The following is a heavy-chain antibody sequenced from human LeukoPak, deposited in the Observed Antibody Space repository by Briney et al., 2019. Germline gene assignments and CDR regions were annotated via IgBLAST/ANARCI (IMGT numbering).Heavy chain of an antibody. CDR2: INCDGSDT. J-gene: IGHJ4*02. Sequence: GGSLRLSCAASGFTFSSYWMHWVRQAPGKGLVWVSGINCDGSDTRYADTVKGRFTISRDNAKNTLYLQMNSLRAEDTAVYYCQRDFMTAAGIHWGQGTLVTVSS. D-gene: IGHD6-13*01. CDR3: QRDFMTAAGIH. CDR1: GFTFSSYW. V-gene: IGHV3-74*01.